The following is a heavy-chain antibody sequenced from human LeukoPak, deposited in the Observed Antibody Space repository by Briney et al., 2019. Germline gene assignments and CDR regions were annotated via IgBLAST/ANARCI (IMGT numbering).Heavy chain of an antibody. CDR3: ARLANVAMIT. CDR2: IYYSGET. V-gene: IGHV4-39*01. D-gene: IGHD5-12*01. J-gene: IGHJ5*02. CDR1: GGAISSSNCC. Sequence: SETLSLTCTVYGGAISSSNCCWGWIRQPPGKGLEWIGSIYYSGETYYNPSLKSRVTTSLDTSKNQFSLRLSSVTAADTAVYYCARLANVAMITWGQGTLVTVPS.